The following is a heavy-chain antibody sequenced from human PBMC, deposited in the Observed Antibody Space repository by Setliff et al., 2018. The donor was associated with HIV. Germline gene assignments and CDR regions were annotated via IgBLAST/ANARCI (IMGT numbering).Heavy chain of an antibody. CDR2: IYQNGIA. CDR1: GVSISSRTW. CDR3: ARGGDYYDSSGARAGFDF. V-gene: IGHV4-4*02. J-gene: IGHJ3*01. D-gene: IGHD3-22*01. Sequence: PSETLSLTCGVSGVSISSRTWWSWVRQAPGKGLEWIGEIYQNGIANYNRSLKSRVTMSLDKSKNEVSLKLSSLTAADTAVYYCARGGDYYDSSGARAGFDFWGQGTMVTVSS.